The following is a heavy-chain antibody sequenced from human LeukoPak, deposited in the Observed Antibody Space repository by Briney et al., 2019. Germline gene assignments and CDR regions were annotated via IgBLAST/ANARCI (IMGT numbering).Heavy chain of an antibody. Sequence: SETLSLTCAVYGGSFSGYYWSWIRQPPGKGLEWIGEINHSGSTNYNPSLKSRVTISVDTSKNQFSLKLSSVIAADTAVYYCARRYLRTYYYDSSGYFYWGQGTLVTVSS. CDR3: ARRYLRTYYYDSSGYFY. D-gene: IGHD3-22*01. V-gene: IGHV4-34*01. J-gene: IGHJ4*02. CDR2: INHSGST. CDR1: GGSFSGYY.